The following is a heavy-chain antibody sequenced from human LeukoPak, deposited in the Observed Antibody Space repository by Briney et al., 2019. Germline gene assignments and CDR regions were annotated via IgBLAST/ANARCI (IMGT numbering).Heavy chain of an antibody. CDR3: ARDLMIAEAGTAFDY. V-gene: IGHV1-18*01. J-gene: IGHJ4*02. D-gene: IGHD6-19*01. Sequence: ASVKVSCKASGYTFTSYGISWVRQAPGQGLEWMGWISAYNGNTNYAQKLQGRVTMTTDTSTSTAYMELRSLRSDDTAVYYCARDLMIAEAGTAFDYWGQGTLVTVSS. CDR2: ISAYNGNT. CDR1: GYTFTSYG.